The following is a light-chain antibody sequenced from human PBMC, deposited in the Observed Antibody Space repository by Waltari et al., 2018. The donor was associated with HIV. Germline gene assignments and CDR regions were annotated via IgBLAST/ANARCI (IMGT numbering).Light chain of an antibody. CDR1: QSVSSSY. V-gene: IGKV3-20*01. CDR3: QQYGSSRT. CDR2: GAS. J-gene: IGKJ1*01. Sequence: EIVLTQSPGTLSLSQGERATLSCRASQSVSSSYLAWYQQKPGQAPRLLSYGASSRATGIPDRFSGSGSGTDFTLTISRLEPEDLSVYYCQQYGSSRTFGQGTKVEIK.